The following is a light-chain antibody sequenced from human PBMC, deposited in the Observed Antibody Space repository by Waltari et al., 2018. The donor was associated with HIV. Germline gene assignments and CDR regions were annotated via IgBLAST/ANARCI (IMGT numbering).Light chain of an antibody. J-gene: IGLJ3*02. CDR1: ALPKQY. CDR3: QSADNSGSYQV. V-gene: IGLV3-25*03. Sequence: SYELTQAPSVSVSPGQTAKITCSGDALPKQYAYWYQQKPGQAPVVMIYKDTERPSGIPERFSASTSGTTVTLTISGVQAEDEADYYCQSADNSGSYQVFGGGTKLTVL. CDR2: KDT.